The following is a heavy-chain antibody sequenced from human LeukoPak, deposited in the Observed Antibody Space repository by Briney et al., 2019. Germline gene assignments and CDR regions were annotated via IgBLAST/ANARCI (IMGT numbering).Heavy chain of an antibody. V-gene: IGHV5-51*01. CDR2: IYPGDSET. D-gene: IGHD6-13*01. J-gene: IGHJ4*02. Sequence: GESLKISCKGSGYTFSSYWIGWVRQMPGKGLEWVGIIYPGDSETRYSSSFQGQVTISADKSTSTAYLQWSSLKASDTAMYYCARHTRSRPFDYWGQGTLVTVSS. CDR3: ARHTRSRPFDY. CDR1: GYTFSSYW.